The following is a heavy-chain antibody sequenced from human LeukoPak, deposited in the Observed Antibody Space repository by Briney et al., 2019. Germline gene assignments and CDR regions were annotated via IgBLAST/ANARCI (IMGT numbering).Heavy chain of an antibody. CDR1: GFTVSSNY. Sequence: GGSLRLSCAASGFTVSSNYMSWVRQAPGKGLEWVSVIYSGGSTYCADSVKGRFTISRDNSKNTLYLQMNSLRAEDTAVYYCARERKYSSSSDFDYWGQGTLVTVSS. CDR2: IYSGGST. D-gene: IGHD6-6*01. CDR3: ARERKYSSSSDFDY. J-gene: IGHJ4*02. V-gene: IGHV3-66*02.